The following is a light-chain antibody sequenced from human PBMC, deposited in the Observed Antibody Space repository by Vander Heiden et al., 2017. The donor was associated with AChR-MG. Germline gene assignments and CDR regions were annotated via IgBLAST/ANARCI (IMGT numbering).Light chain of an antibody. CDR2: GNS. J-gene: IGLJ2*01. CDR3: QSYDSSLSGSV. CDR1: SPSSGAGDD. V-gene: IGLV1-40*01. Sequence: QPVLTQPPSVSGAPGQRVTISCNGSSPSSGAGDDLQWYQQLPGTAPKLLIYGNSNRPSGVPDRFSGSKSGASASLAITGLQAEDEADYYCQSYDSSLSGSVFGGGTKLTVL.